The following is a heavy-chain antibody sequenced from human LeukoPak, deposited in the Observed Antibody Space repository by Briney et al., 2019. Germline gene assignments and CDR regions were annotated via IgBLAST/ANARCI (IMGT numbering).Heavy chain of an antibody. D-gene: IGHD6-6*01. CDR1: GFTFSSYS. V-gene: IGHV3-48*01. CDR2: ISSSSSTI. CDR3: ARDPRSMSIAARGSWFDP. Sequence: GGSLRLSCAASGFTFSSYSMNWVRQAPGKGLEWVSYISSSSSTIYYADSVKGRFTISRDNAKNSLYLQMNSLRAEDTAVYYCARDPRSMSIAARGSWFDPWGQGTLVTVSS. J-gene: IGHJ5*02.